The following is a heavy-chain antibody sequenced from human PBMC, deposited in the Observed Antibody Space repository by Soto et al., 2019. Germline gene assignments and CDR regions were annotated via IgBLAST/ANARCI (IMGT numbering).Heavy chain of an antibody. CDR2: VYYTGKT. Sequence: SETLSLTCSVSGASTGGTSHYWGWVRQPPGKGLEWIASVYYTGKTYYSSSLKSRVAISLDTSNNQFSLRLTSATAADTAFYYCASIRGTYRILDNWGQGTLVTVSS. CDR1: GASTGGTSHY. CDR3: ASIRGTYRILDN. D-gene: IGHD3-16*01. J-gene: IGHJ4*02. V-gene: IGHV4-39*01.